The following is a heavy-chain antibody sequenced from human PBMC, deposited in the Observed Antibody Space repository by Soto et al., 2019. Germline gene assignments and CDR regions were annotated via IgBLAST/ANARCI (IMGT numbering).Heavy chain of an antibody. Sequence: GESLKNSCKGSGYSFTSYWISWVRQMPGKGLEWMGRIDPSDSYTNYSPSFQGHVTISADKSISTAYLQWSSLKASDTAMYYCARRQAAAGDNDLTFDFWGPGTLVSLSS. D-gene: IGHD6-13*01. V-gene: IGHV5-10-1*01. CDR2: IDPSDSYT. CDR3: ARRQAAAGDNDLTFDF. J-gene: IGHJ4*02. CDR1: GYSFTSYW.